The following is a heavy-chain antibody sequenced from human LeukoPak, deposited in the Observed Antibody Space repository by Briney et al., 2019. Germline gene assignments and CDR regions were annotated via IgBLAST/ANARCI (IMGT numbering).Heavy chain of an antibody. D-gene: IGHD1-1*01. CDR3: ARNERYNWNRYFQH. CDR1: GGSFSGYY. Sequence: SETLCLTCAVYGGSFSGYYWSWIRQPPGKGLEWIGEINHSGSTNYNPSHKSRVTISVDTSKNQFSLKLSSVTAADTAVYYCARNERYNWNRYFQHWGQGTLVTVSS. J-gene: IGHJ1*01. V-gene: IGHV4-34*01. CDR2: INHSGST.